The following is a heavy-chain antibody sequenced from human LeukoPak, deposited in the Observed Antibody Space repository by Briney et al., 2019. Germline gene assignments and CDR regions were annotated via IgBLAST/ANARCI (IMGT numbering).Heavy chain of an antibody. D-gene: IGHD3-10*02. CDR1: GFSFSSYE. V-gene: IGHV3-48*03. CDR3: AELGITMIGGV. CDR2: ISSIGSTI. Sequence: GGSLRLSCAAPGFSFSSYEMNSVRQAPGKGLEWVSYISSIGSTIYYAEDVKGRFTISRDKAKNSMYLQMNSLRAEDTAVYYCAELGITMIGGVWGKGTTVTISS. J-gene: IGHJ6*04.